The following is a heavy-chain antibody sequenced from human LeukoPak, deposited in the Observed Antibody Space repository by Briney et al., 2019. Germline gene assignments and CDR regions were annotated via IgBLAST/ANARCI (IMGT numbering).Heavy chain of an antibody. J-gene: IGHJ5*02. Sequence: ASVKVSCKASGYNFSNYGISWVRQAPGQGLEWMGWISGYNGNTKYAQKLQGRVTMTADTSTSTAYMELRSLRSDDTAVYYCARTAYDILTGYFQPNWFDPWGQGTLVTVSS. V-gene: IGHV1-18*01. D-gene: IGHD3-9*01. CDR2: ISGYNGNT. CDR1: GYNFSNYG. CDR3: ARTAYDILTGYFQPNWFDP.